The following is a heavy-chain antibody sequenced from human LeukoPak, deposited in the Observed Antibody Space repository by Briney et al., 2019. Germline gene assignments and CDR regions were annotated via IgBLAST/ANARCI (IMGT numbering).Heavy chain of an antibody. D-gene: IGHD4-17*01. CDR1: GFTFSSYW. CDR3: ARDINAGTDYGDYKSPYYYYFYYMDV. CDR2: IKQDGSEK. Sequence: GGSLRLSCAASGFTFSSYWMSWVRQAPGKGLEWVANIKQDGSEKCYVDSAKGRFTISRDNAKNSLYLQMNSLRAEDTAVYYCARDINAGTDYGDYKSPYYYYFYYMDVWGKGTTVTVSS. J-gene: IGHJ6*03. V-gene: IGHV3-7*01.